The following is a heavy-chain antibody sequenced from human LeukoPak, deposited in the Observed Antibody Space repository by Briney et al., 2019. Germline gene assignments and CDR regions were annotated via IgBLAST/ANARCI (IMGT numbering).Heavy chain of an antibody. V-gene: IGHV1-18*01. CDR1: GYTFTTYG. Sequence: GASVKVSCKASGYTFTTYGISWVRQAPGQGLEWMGWISAYTGNTNYAQKFQGRVIMTTDTSTSTAYMELRSLRSDDTAVYYCARVGSYCSSTSCYDVADYWGQGTLVTVSS. J-gene: IGHJ4*02. CDR2: ISAYTGNT. CDR3: ARVGSYCSSTSCYDVADY. D-gene: IGHD2-2*01.